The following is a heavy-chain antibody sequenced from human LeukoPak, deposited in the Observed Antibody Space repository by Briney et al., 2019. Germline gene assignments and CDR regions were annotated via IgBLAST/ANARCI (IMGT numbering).Heavy chain of an antibody. D-gene: IGHD2-21*02. J-gene: IGHJ4*02. CDR3: ARKYCVGDCYSHY. CDR2: INLDGSEK. V-gene: IGHV3-7*01. Sequence: GGSLRLSCAASGFTFSSYWMNWVRQAPGKGLEWVANINLDGSEKYYVDSVKGRFTISRDNAKNSLYLQTNSLRAEDTAVYYCARKYCVGDCYSHYWGQGTLVTVSS. CDR1: GFTFSSYW.